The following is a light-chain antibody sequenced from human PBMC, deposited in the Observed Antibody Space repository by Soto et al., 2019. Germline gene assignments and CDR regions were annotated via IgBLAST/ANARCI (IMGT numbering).Light chain of an antibody. CDR3: QQFGDSLT. CDR2: GAS. J-gene: IGKJ4*01. V-gene: IGKV3-20*01. Sequence: ETVLTQSPGTLSLSPGERATLSCRASQSVISNYLACYQQKPGQAPRLLVYGASSRATGIPDRFIGSGSGTDFTLTVSRLEPEDFAVYYCQQFGDSLTFGGGTKVDIK. CDR1: QSVISNY.